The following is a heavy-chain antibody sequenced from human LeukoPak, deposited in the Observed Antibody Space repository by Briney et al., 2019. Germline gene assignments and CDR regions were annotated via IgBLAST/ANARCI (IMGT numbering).Heavy chain of an antibody. J-gene: IGHJ6*02. V-gene: IGHV3-48*03. Sequence: GGSLRLSCAASGFTFSSYEMNWVRQAPGKGLEWVSYISSSGSTIYYADSVKGRFTISRDNAKNSLYLQMNSRRAEDTAVYYCAREPRGAALSYGMDVWGQGTTVTVSS. D-gene: IGHD6-6*01. CDR2: ISSSGSTI. CDR1: GFTFSSYE. CDR3: AREPRGAALSYGMDV.